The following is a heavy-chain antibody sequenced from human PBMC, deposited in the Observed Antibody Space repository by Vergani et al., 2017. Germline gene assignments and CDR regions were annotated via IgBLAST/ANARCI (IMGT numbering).Heavy chain of an antibody. CDR2: IKSKTDGGTT. J-gene: IGHJ6*02. CDR1: GFTFSNAW. CDR3: MRFGVEDYYYGMDV. D-gene: IGHD3-10*01. Sequence: EVQLVESGGGLVKPGGSLRLSCAASGFTFSNAWMSWVRQAPGKGLEWVGRIKSKTDGGTTDYAAPVKGRFTISRDDSKNTLYLHMNSLKTEDTAVYYCMRFGVEDYYYGMDVWGQGTTVTVSS. V-gene: IGHV3-15*01.